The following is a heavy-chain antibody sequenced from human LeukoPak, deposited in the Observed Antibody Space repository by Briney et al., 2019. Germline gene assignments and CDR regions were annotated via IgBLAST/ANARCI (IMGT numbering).Heavy chain of an antibody. Sequence: SETLSLTCAVYGGSFSNYYWNWIRQIPGKGLERIGEIYHSGSTNYNPSLKSRVNISIDTSKNHFSLKLSSVTAADTAVYYCARGGAVNAFDVWGQGTRVTVSS. CDR2: IYHSGST. V-gene: IGHV4-34*01. D-gene: IGHD6-19*01. CDR3: ARGGAVNAFDV. J-gene: IGHJ3*01. CDR1: GGSFSNYY.